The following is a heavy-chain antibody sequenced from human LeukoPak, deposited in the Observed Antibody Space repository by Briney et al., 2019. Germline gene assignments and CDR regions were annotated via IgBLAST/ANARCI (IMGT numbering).Heavy chain of an antibody. CDR3: GRDRVWLQLVGYFDY. CDR1: RYTFTNYY. J-gene: IGHJ4*02. Sequence: ASVKVSCKASRYTFTNYYMHWLRQAPAQGLEWMGIINPSGGRTSYAQKFQGRVTMTRDTSTSTVYMELSSLRSEDTAVYYCGRDRVWLQLVGYFDYWGQGTLVTVSS. CDR2: INPSGGRT. D-gene: IGHD5-24*01. V-gene: IGHV1-46*01.